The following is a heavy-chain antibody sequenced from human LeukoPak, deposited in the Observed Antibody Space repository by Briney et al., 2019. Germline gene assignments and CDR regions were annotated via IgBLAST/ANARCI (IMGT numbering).Heavy chain of an antibody. J-gene: IGHJ6*02. V-gene: IGHV3-11*01. CDR2: ISSSGRLM. CDR1: GFIFSEYY. Sequence: GGSLRLSCAASGFIFSEYYINWIRQGPGKGLEWVSHISSSGRLMQYADSVRGRFTITRDNAQNFMSLQMNNLKPEDTAVYYCARDTNNGLDVWGRGTTVTVS. D-gene: IGHD1-20*01. CDR3: ARDTNNGLDV.